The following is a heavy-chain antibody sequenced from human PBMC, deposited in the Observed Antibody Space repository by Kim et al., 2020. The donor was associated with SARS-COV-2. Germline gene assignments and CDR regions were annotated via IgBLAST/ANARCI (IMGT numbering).Heavy chain of an antibody. CDR2: INHSGST. Sequence: ETLSLTCAVYGGSFSGYYWSLIRQPPGKGLEWIREINHSGSTNYNPSLNSRVTISVDTSKNQFSLKLGAVTAADTAVYYCARGYSSSSLDWFDPWGQGT. CDR1: GGSFSGYY. CDR3: ARGYSSSSLDWFDP. V-gene: IGHV4-34*01. D-gene: IGHD6-6*01. J-gene: IGHJ5*02.